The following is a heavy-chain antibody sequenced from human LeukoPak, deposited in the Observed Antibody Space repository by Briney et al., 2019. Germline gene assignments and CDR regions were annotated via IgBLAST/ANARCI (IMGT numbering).Heavy chain of an antibody. CDR1: GGSISSGSYY. CDR2: IYTSGST. V-gene: IGHV4-61*02. D-gene: IGHD6-19*01. CDR3: ARERYRAVAVDY. J-gene: IGHJ4*02. Sequence: PSETLSLTCTVSGGSISSGSYYWSWIRQPAGKGLEWIGRIYTSGSTNYNPSLKSRVTISVDTSKNQFSLKLSSVTAADTAVYYCARERYRAVAVDYWGQGTLVTVSS.